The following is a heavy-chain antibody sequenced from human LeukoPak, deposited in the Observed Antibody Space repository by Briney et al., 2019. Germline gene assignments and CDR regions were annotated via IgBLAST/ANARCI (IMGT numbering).Heavy chain of an antibody. D-gene: IGHD3-10*01. CDR1: GYTFTSYD. J-gene: IGHJ6*03. CDR2: MNPNSGNT. V-gene: IGHV1-8*01. Sequence: ASVKVSCKASGYTFTSYDINWVRQATGQGLEWMGWMNPNSGNTGYAQKFQGRVTVTRNTSISTAYMELSSLRSEDTAVYYCATTRYGSRKNYYYYMDVWGKGTTVTVSS. CDR3: ATTRYGSRKNYYYYMDV.